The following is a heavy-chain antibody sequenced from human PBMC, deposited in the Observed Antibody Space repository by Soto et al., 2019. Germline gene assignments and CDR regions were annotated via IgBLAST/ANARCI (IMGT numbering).Heavy chain of an antibody. CDR2: IEQEGTEA. V-gene: IGHV3-7*01. D-gene: IGHD2-15*01. CDR3: ARDREMVITTTGYFDY. J-gene: IGHJ4*02. Sequence: EVQLVESGGGLVQPGGSLRLSCAASGFTFITYWMSWVRQAPGKGLERVANIEQEGTEAYYVDSVKGRFTVSRDNAENSLYLQMNSLRAEDTAVYYCARDREMVITTTGYFDYWGQGTLVTVSS. CDR1: GFTFITYW.